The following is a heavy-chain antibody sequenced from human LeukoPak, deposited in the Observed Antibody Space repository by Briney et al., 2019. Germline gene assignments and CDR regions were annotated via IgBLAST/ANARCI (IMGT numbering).Heavy chain of an antibody. J-gene: IGHJ4*02. V-gene: IGHV3-23*01. CDR2: ISASGGST. D-gene: IGHD5-12*01. CDR3: ARNENSGWGYFDY. CDR1: GFTFSSSA. Sequence: GGSLRLSCAASGFTFSSSAMSWVRQVPGKGLEWVSGISASGGSTYYADSVRGRFTISRDNSKDTLYLQMNSLRAEDTAVYYCARNENSGWGYFDYWGQGTLVTVSS.